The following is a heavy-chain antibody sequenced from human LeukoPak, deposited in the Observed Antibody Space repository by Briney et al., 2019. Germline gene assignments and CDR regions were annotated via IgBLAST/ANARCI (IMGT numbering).Heavy chain of an antibody. V-gene: IGHV3-23*01. D-gene: IGHD4-17*01. CDR2: IRGTGGTT. J-gene: IGHJ4*02. CDR3: AKDYGPLSSY. Sequence: GGSLRLSCAASGFTFSTYAMSWVRQAPGKGLEWVSSIRGTGGTTYYAESVKGRFTISRDNSKNTLYLQMNSLRAEDTAVYYCAKDYGPLSSYWGQGILVTVSS. CDR1: GFTFSTYA.